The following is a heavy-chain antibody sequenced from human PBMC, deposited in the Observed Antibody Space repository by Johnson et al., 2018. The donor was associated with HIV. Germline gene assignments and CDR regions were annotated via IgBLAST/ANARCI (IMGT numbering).Heavy chain of an antibody. CDR3: ARDLTYYNFWSGYWGDAFDI. D-gene: IGHD3-3*01. CDR2: VNWSDGSP. Sequence: VQLVESGGGVVRPGGSLRLSCAASGFTFDDYGMSWVRQVPGKGREWVSSVNWSDGSPGYADSVKGGFAISRDNSKNSLYLQMNSLNTEDTAVYYCARDLTYYNFWSGYWGDAFDIWGQGTMVTVSS. CDR1: GFTFDDYG. J-gene: IGHJ3*02. V-gene: IGHV3-20*04.